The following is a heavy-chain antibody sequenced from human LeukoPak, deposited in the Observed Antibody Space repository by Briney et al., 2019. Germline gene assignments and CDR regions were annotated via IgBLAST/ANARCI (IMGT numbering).Heavy chain of an antibody. J-gene: IGHJ6*03. CDR3: ARVHYGSGSLYYYYYYMDV. Sequence: KASETLSLTCTVSGGSISSDDYYWSWIRQPPGKGLEWIGYIYYSGSTYYNPSLKSRVTISVDTSKNQFPLKLSSVTAADTAVYYCARVHYGSGSLYYYYYYMDVWGKGTRVTVSS. CDR1: GGSISSDDYY. D-gene: IGHD3-10*01. V-gene: IGHV4-30-4*08. CDR2: IYYSGST.